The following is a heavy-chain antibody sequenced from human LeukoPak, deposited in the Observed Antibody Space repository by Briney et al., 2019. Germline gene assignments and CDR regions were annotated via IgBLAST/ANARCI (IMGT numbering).Heavy chain of an antibody. D-gene: IGHD5-12*01. CDR2: IYPRDSNT. Sequence: GESLKISCKASGYIFTNYWIGWVRQMPGKGLEWMGIIYPRDSNTRYSPSFQGQVTVSADKSISTAYLQWNTLEASDTAMYYCARRQYSGYDFDFWGQGALVTVSS. V-gene: IGHV5-51*01. CDR3: ARRQYSGYDFDF. CDR1: GYIFTNYW. J-gene: IGHJ4*02.